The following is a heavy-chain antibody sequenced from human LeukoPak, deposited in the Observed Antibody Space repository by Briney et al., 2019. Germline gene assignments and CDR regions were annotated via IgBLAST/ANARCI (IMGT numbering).Heavy chain of an antibody. CDR3: AKGVGYCSGGSCSNWFDP. V-gene: IGHV1-8*01. CDR1: GYTFTSYD. J-gene: IGHJ5*02. CDR2: MNPNSGNT. Sequence: ASVKVSCKASGYTFTSYDINWVRQATGQGLEWMGWMNPNSGNTGYAQKFQGRVTMTRNTSISTAYMELSSLRSEDTAVYYCAKGVGYCSGGSCSNWFDPWGQGTLVTVSS. D-gene: IGHD2-15*01.